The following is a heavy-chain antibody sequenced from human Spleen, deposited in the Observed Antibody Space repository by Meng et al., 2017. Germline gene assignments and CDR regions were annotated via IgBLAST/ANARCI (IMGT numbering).Heavy chain of an antibody. J-gene: IGHJ3*02. CDR1: GFTFSSYG. CDR2: VSGSGVRT. CDR3: AKDRYSSSWYGDSFDS. Sequence: GGPLRLSCAASGFTFSSYGMNWVRQAPGKGLEWVSNVSGSGVRTDYADSVKGRFTISRDNSKNTLFVQMNRLRAEDTAVYYCAKDRYSSSWYGDSFDSWGQGTMVTVSS. D-gene: IGHD6-13*01. V-gene: IGHV3-23*01.